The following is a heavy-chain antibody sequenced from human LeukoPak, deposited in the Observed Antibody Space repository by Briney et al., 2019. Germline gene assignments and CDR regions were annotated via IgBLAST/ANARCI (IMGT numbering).Heavy chain of an antibody. CDR2: IYSGGST. Sequence: PGGSLRLSCAASGFSVSNNYMSWVRQAPGKGLEWVSVIYSGGSTFYADSVKGRFTISRDNSKNTLYLQMNSLRAEDTAVYYCARLPRYYDILTGYLSAYGMDVWGQGTTVTVSS. J-gene: IGHJ6*02. CDR1: GFSVSNNY. CDR3: ARLPRYYDILTGYLSAYGMDV. V-gene: IGHV3-66*04. D-gene: IGHD3-9*01.